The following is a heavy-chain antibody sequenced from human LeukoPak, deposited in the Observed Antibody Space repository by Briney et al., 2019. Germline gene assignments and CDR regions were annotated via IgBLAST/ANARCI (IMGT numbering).Heavy chain of an antibody. V-gene: IGHV4-61*09. J-gene: IGHJ4*02. CDR1: GDSITSDSFC. D-gene: IGHD5/OR15-5a*01. CDR2: IHTTGSA. CDR3: ARSEYSVSPLSR. Sequence: SETLSLTCTVSGDSITSDSFCWSWIRQAAGKGLEWIGHIHTTGSANYNPSLKSRVTISLDTSKNQVSLTLTSVTAADTAMYYCARSEYSVSPLSRWGQGTLVTVSS.